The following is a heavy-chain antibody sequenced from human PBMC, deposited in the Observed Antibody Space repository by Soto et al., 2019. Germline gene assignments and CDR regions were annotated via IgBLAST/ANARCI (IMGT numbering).Heavy chain of an antibody. Sequence: PEESLKISCQGSGYSFTCYWIGWVRQMPGKGLEWMGIIYPGDSDTRYSPSFQGQVTISADKSIGTAYLQWSSLKASDTAMYYCARSGDGYNPAFDYWGQGTLVTVYS. D-gene: IGHD5-12*01. CDR3: ARSGDGYNPAFDY. CDR2: IYPGDSDT. J-gene: IGHJ4*02. CDR1: GYSFTCYW. V-gene: IGHV5-51*01.